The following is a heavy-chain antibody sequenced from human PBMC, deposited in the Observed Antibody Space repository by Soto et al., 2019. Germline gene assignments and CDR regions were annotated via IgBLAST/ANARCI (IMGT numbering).Heavy chain of an antibody. CDR2: INPSGGST. J-gene: IGHJ4*02. CDR1: GYTFTSYY. D-gene: IGHD2-15*01. V-gene: IGHV1-46*01. CDR3: ARGASYCSGGSCSTFDY. Sequence: QVQLVQSGAEVKKPGASVKVSCKASGYTFTSYYMHWVRQAPGQGLERMGIINPSGGSTSYAQKFQGRVTMTRDTSTSTVYMELSSLRSEDTAVYYCARGASYCSGGSCSTFDYWGQGTLVTVSS.